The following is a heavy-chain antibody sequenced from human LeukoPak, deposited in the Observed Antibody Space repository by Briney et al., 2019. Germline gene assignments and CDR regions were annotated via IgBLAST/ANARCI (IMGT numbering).Heavy chain of an antibody. CDR3: AKSSTSGSGSYYPYYFGMDV. Sequence: SVKVSCKASGYTFTGYYMHWVRQAPGQGLEWMGWINPNSGGTNYAQEFQGRVTMTRDTSISTAYMELSRLRSDDTALYYCAKSSTSGSGSYYPYYFGMDVWGQGTTVTVFS. CDR1: GYTFTGYY. CDR2: INPNSGGT. J-gene: IGHJ6*02. V-gene: IGHV1-2*02. D-gene: IGHD3-10*01.